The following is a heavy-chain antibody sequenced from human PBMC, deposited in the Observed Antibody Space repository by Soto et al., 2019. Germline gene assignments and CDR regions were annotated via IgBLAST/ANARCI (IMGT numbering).Heavy chain of an antibody. CDR2: IYYSGST. V-gene: IGHV4-61*01. D-gene: IGHD5-18*01. J-gene: IGHJ4*02. CDR3: ARDRGYSYGTTLYFDY. Sequence: QVQLQESGPGLVKPSETLSLTCTVSGGSVSSGSYYWSWIRQPPGKGLEWIGYIYYSGSTNYNPSLKSRVTISVDTSKSQFALKLSSVTAADTAVYYCARDRGYSYGTTLYFDYWGQGTLVTVSS. CDR1: GGSVSSGSYY.